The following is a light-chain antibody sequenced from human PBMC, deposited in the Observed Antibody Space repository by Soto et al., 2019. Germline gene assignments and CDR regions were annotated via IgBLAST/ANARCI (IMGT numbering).Light chain of an antibody. V-gene: IGKV3D-15*01. Sequence: EIVMTQSPATLSVSPGERATLSCRASQSVRTNLAWYQHKPGQSPRLLISGASTRATGVPARFSGSGSGTEFTLTISSLQSEDFAVYYCQQYGSLSWTFGQGTKVDIK. CDR3: QQYGSLSWT. J-gene: IGKJ1*01. CDR1: QSVRTN. CDR2: GAS.